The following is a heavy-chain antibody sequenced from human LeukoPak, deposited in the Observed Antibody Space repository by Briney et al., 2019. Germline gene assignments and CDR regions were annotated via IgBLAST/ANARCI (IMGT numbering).Heavy chain of an antibody. CDR1: GFTFSSYG. D-gene: IGHD3-10*01. V-gene: IGHV3-23*01. CDR3: AKDQNRLLWFGELDY. J-gene: IGHJ4*02. CDR2: ISGSGGST. Sequence: GGSLRLSCAASGFTFSSYGMSWVRQAPGKGLEWVSAISGSGGSTYYADSVKGRFTISRDNSKNTLYLQMNSLRAEDTAVYYCAKDQNRLLWFGELDYWGQGTLVTVSS.